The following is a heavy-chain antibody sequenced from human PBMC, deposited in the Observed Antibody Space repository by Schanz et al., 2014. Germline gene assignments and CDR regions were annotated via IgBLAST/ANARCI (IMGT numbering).Heavy chain of an antibody. CDR2: ISSGSSTI. D-gene: IGHD6-6*01. CDR1: GFIFSDHY. V-gene: IGHV3-11*01. CDR3: ATSYSSSSYFYVMDV. Sequence: QVQLVESGGGLVKPGGSLGLSCVVSGFIFSDHYMSWIRQAPGKGLEWISYISSGSSTIHYADSVKGRFTISRDNAKNSLFLQMNSLRAEDTAIYYCATSYSSSSYFYVMDVWGQGTTVTVSS. J-gene: IGHJ6*02.